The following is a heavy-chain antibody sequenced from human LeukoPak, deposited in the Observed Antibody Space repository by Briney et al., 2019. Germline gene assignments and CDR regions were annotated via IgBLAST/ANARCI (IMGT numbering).Heavy chain of an antibody. CDR1: GGTFSSYA. CDR3: ASCYNWNYYYFDY. V-gene: IGHV1-69*13. CDR2: IIPIFGTA. J-gene: IGHJ4*02. D-gene: IGHD1-7*01. Sequence: SVKVFCRASGGTFSSYAISWVRQAPGQGLEWMGGIIPIFGTANYAQKFQGRVTITADESTSTAYMELSSLRSEDTAVYYCASCYNWNYYYFDYWGQGTLVTVSS.